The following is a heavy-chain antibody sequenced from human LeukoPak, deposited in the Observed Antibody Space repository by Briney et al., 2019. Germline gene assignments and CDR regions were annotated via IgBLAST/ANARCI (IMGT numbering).Heavy chain of an antibody. CDR1: GFTFSSSG. CDR2: NSGSGGRT. CDR3: AKVKGRISIAAPKDAFDI. D-gene: IGHD6-6*01. Sequence: GGSLRLSCAASGFTFSSSGMSWVRQAPGKGLEWVSANSGSGGRTYYADSVRGRFTISRDNSKNTLYLQMNSLRAEDTAMYYCAKVKGRISIAAPKDAFDIWGHGTMVIVSS. J-gene: IGHJ3*02. V-gene: IGHV3-23*01.